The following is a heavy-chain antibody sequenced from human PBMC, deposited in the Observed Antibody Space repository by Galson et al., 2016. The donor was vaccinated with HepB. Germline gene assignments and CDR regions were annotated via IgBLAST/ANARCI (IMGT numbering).Heavy chain of an antibody. Sequence: SVKVSCKASGYTFTEYHIHWVRQAPGQGLEWMGWVNPNSGATKYEHKLQGRVSLTRDPSINPAYMTMNRLKSDDPAVYYCARLQASYYDILEFFDSWGQGTLVTVSS. D-gene: IGHD3-9*01. CDR1: GYTFTEYH. J-gene: IGHJ4*02. V-gene: IGHV1-2*02. CDR3: ARLQASYYDILEFFDS. CDR2: VNPNSGAT.